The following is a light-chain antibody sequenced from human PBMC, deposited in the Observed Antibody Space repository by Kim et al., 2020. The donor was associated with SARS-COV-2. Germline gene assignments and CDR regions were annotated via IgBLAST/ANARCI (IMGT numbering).Light chain of an antibody. J-gene: IGLJ1*01. V-gene: IGLV1-44*01. CDR1: SSNIGSNT. CDR2: SNN. Sequence: RVTIFCYGSSSNIGSNTVNWYQQLPGTAPQLLIYSNNQRPSGVPDRFSGSKSGTSASLAISGLQSEDEADYHCAAWDDSLNGYYVFGTGTQLTVL. CDR3: AAWDDSLNGYYV.